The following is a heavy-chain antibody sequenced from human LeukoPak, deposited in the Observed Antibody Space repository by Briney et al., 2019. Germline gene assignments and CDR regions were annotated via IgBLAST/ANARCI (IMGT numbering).Heavy chain of an antibody. Sequence: GGSLRLSCTVSGVPFGDHAMSWVRQAPGKGLEWVGFIRSKTYGGTTEYAASVKGRFIISRDDSTSIAYLQMNSLKTEDTAVYYCTRGPIQLWLYHGMDVWGQGTTVTVSS. CDR2: IRSKTYGGTT. CDR1: GVPFGDHA. V-gene: IGHV3-49*04. D-gene: IGHD5-18*01. CDR3: TRGPIQLWLYHGMDV. J-gene: IGHJ6*02.